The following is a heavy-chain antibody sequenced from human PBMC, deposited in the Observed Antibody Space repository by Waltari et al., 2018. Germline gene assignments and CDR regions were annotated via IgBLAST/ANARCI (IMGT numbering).Heavy chain of an antibody. CDR1: GYTFTGYY. J-gene: IGHJ6*02. D-gene: IGHD3-9*01. CDR3: ALVNGALYYYYGMDV. V-gene: IGHV1-2*02. CDR2: INPNRGGT. Sequence: QVQLVQSGAEVKKPGASVKVSCKASGYTFTGYYMHWVRQAPGQGLEWMGWINPNRGGTNYAQKFQGRVTMTRDTSISTAYMELSRLRSDDTAVYYCALVNGALYYYYGMDVWGQGTTVTVSS.